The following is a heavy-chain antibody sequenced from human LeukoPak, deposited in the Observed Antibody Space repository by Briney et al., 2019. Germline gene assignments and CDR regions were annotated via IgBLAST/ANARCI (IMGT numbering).Heavy chain of an antibody. CDR1: GFTFSSYA. J-gene: IGHJ4*02. CDR3: AKEGPGGGGYFDD. V-gene: IGHV3-23*01. CDR2: VSGNGVDT. Sequence: TGGSLRLSCAASGFTFSSYAMTWVRQAPGKGLDWVASVSGNGVDTPCAASVKGRFTISRDNSKNTLYLRMNSLRADDTAVYYCAKEGPGGGGYFDDWGQGTLVTVSS. D-gene: IGHD3-16*01.